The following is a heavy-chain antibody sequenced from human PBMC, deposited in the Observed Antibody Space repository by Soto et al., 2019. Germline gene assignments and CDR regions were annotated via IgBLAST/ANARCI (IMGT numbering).Heavy chain of an antibody. Sequence: QVQLVQSGAEVKKPGASVKVSCKDSGYNCTSYAMHWLRQAPGQRLEWMGWINAGNGNTKYSQKFQGRVTITRDTSASTAYMELSSLRSEDTAVYYCARGLNGDSHYFDYWGQGTLVTVSS. D-gene: IGHD2-21*02. V-gene: IGHV1-3*01. CDR3: ARGLNGDSHYFDY. CDR1: GYNCTSYA. CDR2: INAGNGNT. J-gene: IGHJ4*02.